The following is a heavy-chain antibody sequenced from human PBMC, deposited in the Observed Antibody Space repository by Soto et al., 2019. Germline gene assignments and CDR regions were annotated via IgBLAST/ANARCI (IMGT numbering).Heavy chain of an antibody. CDR3: ARGVRGVIIRSGNWFDP. CDR1: GGSISSGGYY. V-gene: IGHV4-31*03. CDR2: IYYSGST. J-gene: IGHJ5*02. D-gene: IGHD3-10*02. Sequence: PSGTLALTCTVSGGSISSGGYYWSWNRQHPGKGLEWIGYIYYSGSTYYNPSLKSRVTISVDTSKNQFSLKLSSVTAADTAVYYCARGVRGVIIRSGNWFDPWGQGTLVTVSS.